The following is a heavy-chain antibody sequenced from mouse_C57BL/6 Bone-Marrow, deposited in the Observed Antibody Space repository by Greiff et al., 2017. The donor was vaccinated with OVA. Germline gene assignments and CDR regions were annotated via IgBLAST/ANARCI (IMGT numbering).Heavy chain of an antibody. CDR3: ARGGYYSNLYWYFDV. Sequence: EVQLQQSGPELVKPGASVKISCKASGYTFTDYYMNWVKQSHGKSLEWIGDINPNNGGTSYNQKFKGKATLTVDKSSSTAYMELRSLTSEDSAVYYCARGGYYSNLYWYFDVWGTGTTVTVSS. V-gene: IGHV1-26*01. CDR1: GYTFTDYY. D-gene: IGHD2-5*01. J-gene: IGHJ1*03. CDR2: INPNNGGT.